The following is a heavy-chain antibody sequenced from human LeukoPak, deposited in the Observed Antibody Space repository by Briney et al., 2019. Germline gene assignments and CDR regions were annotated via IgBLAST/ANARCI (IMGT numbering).Heavy chain of an antibody. CDR3: ARNRGIAVAAPYYFDY. J-gene: IGHJ4*02. CDR1: GGSISSSSYY. V-gene: IGHV4-39*07. Sequence: PSETLSLTCTLSGGSISSSSYYWGWIRQPPGKGLEWIGSIYYSGSTYYNPSLKSRVTISVDTSKNQFSLKLSSVTAADTAVYYCARNRGIAVAAPYYFDYWGEGTLVTVSS. CDR2: IYYSGST. D-gene: IGHD6-19*01.